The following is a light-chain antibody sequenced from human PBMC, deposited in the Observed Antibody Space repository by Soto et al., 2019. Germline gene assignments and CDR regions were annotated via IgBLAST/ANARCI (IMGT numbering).Light chain of an antibody. J-gene: IGKJ1*01. CDR1: QTIDNW. Sequence: DIQMTQSPSTLSSSVGDTVTISCRASQTIDNWVAWYQQKPGKAPKLLISKASTLERGVPSRFRGSGSGTEFTLTISSLQPDDFATYYCQQYHSYRTFGQGTKVEI. CDR3: QQYHSYRT. V-gene: IGKV1-5*03. CDR2: KAS.